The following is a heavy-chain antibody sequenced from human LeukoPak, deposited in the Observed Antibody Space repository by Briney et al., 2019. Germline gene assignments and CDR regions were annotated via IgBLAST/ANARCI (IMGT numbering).Heavy chain of an antibody. J-gene: IGHJ3*02. V-gene: IGHV4-39*01. Sequence: PPETLSLTCTVSGGSMISSSYYWGWIRQPPGQGLEWIGSMYYSGSTYYNPSLKSRLTIAVDTSKNQFSLKLTSVTAADTAVYFCGLGTFGGEGILAFDIWDQGTMVTVSS. CDR3: GLGTFGGEGILAFDI. CDR1: GGSMISSSYY. D-gene: IGHD3-16*01. CDR2: MYYSGST.